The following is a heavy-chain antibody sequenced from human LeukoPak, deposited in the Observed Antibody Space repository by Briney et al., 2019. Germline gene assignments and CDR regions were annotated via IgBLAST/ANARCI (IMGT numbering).Heavy chain of an antibody. CDR2: ITASGDST. CDR1: GFTFNKYA. Sequence: GGSLRLSCASSGFTFNKYAMTWVRRAPGKGLEWVSSITASGDSTYCADSVKGRFTISRDNSKNTLYLQMSSLRAEDTAVYYCARDYPTSVIVTIFDYWGQGSLVTVSS. V-gene: IGHV3-23*01. J-gene: IGHJ4*02. CDR3: ARDYPTSVIVTIFDY. D-gene: IGHD2/OR15-2a*01.